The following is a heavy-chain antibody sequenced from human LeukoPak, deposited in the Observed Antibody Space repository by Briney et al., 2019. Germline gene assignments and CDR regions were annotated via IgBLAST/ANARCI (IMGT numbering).Heavy chain of an antibody. D-gene: IGHD6-19*01. CDR1: GFTFSSYA. CDR2: ISGSGGST. CDR3: AKWFVGSGWFGDY. J-gene: IGHJ4*02. Sequence: GGSLRLSCAASGFTFSSYAMSWVRQAPGKGLEWVSAISGSGGSTYYADSVKGRFTISRDNSKNTLYLQMNSLRAEDTAVCYCAKWFVGSGWFGDYWGQGTLVTVSS. V-gene: IGHV3-23*01.